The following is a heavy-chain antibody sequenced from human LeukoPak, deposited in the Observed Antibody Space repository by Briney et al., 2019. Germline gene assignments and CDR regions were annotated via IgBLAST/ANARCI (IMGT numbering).Heavy chain of an antibody. J-gene: IGHJ4*02. CDR2: ISYDGSNK. D-gene: IGHD2-2*01. V-gene: IGHV3-30*04. CDR3: ARDQVPAAMLGPDY. CDR1: GFTFNSYA. Sequence: GGSLRLSCAASGFTFNSYAMHWVRQAPGKGLEWVAVISYDGSNKYYADSVKGRFTISRDNSKNTLYLQMNSLRAEDTAVYYCARDQVPAAMLGPDYWGQGTLVTVSS.